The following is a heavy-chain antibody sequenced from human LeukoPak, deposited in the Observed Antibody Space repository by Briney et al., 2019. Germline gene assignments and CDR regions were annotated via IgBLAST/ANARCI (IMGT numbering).Heavy chain of an antibody. CDR2: ISAYNANT. D-gene: IGHD1-14*01. CDR1: GYTFTSYG. CDR3: ARDPGPRRYYYYYMDV. Sequence: GASVKVSCKASGYTFTSYGISWVRQAPGQGLEWMGWISAYNANTNYAEKLQGRVTMTTDTSTSTAYMELRSLRSDDTAVYYCARDPGPRRYYYYYMDVWRKGTTVTVSS. V-gene: IGHV1-18*01. J-gene: IGHJ6*03.